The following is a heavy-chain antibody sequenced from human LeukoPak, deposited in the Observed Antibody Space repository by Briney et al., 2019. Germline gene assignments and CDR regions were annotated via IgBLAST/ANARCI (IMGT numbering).Heavy chain of an antibody. CDR3: ARDVLGYYDSSGYYFYY. CDR2: IYYSGGT. J-gene: IGHJ4*02. CDR1: GGSISSYY. D-gene: IGHD3-22*01. Sequence: SETLSLTCTVSGGSISSYYWSWIRQPPGKGLEWIGYIYYSGGTNYNPSLKSRVTMSVDTSKNQFSLKLSSVTAADTAVYYCARDVLGYYDSSGYYFYYWGQGTLVTVSS. V-gene: IGHV4-59*12.